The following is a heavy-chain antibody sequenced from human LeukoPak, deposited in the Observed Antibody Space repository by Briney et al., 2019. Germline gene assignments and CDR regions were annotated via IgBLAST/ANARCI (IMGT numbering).Heavy chain of an antibody. Sequence: GGSLRLSCAASGFTLRGYWMHWVRQAPGKGLVWVSRINSDGSSPSYADSVKGRFTISRDNAKNTLYLQMNSLRDEDTAVYYCTRGTAAAGTDYWGQGILVTVSS. CDR2: INSDGSSP. D-gene: IGHD6-13*01. J-gene: IGHJ4*02. CDR3: TRGTAAAGTDY. CDR1: GFTLRGYW. V-gene: IGHV3-74*01.